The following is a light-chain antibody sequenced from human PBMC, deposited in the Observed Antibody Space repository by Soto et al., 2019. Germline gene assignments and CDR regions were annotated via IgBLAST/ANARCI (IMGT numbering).Light chain of an antibody. CDR1: QSISSY. J-gene: IGKJ1*01. Sequence: DIQMTQSPSSVSASVGDTVTITCRASQSISSYLNWFQQKPGKAPNLLIYGASSLQSGVPSRFSGSRSGTDFTLTINSLQPEDFAVYYCQQAYNSPLTFGQGTKVDI. CDR3: QQAYNSPLT. CDR2: GAS. V-gene: IGKV1-39*01.